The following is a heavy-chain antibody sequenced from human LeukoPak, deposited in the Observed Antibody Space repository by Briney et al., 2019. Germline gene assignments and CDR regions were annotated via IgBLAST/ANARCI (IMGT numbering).Heavy chain of an antibody. CDR1: GGSFSGYY. Sequence: SETLSLTCAVYGGSFSGYYWSWIRQPPGKGLEWIGEINHSGSTNYNPSLKSRVTISVDTSKNQFSLKLSSVTAADTAVYYCARYRLRDGAFDIWGQGTMVTVSS. V-gene: IGHV4-34*01. J-gene: IGHJ3*02. CDR2: INHSGST. D-gene: IGHD4-17*01. CDR3: ARYRLRDGAFDI.